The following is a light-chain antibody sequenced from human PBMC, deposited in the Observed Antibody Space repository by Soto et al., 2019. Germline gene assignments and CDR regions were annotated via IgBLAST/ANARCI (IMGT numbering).Light chain of an antibody. CDR2: SHN. CDR3: SSGDDSRTGVV. CDR1: DSNIGGNT. J-gene: IGLJ3*02. V-gene: IGLV1-44*01. Sequence: QSVLTQPPSVSGTPGQRVTISCSGSDSNIGGNTVNWYQHLPGTAPKLVIFSHNKRPSGVPDRFSGSTSGTSASLAISDLQSEDEAYYYCSSGDDSRTGVVFGGGIKLTVL.